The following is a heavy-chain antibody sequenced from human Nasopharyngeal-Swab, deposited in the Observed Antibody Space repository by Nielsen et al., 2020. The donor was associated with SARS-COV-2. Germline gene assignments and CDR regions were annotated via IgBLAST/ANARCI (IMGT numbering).Heavy chain of an antibody. Sequence: VRQAPGKGLEWVANIKEDGSEKNYADSVKGRFTISRDNSKNTLYLQMNSLRAEDTAVYYCANSDFWSGYYKPHYYYYGMDVWGQGTTVTVSS. V-gene: IGHV3-7*01. CDR3: ANSDFWSGYYKPHYYYYGMDV. J-gene: IGHJ6*02. D-gene: IGHD3-3*01. CDR2: IKEDGSEK.